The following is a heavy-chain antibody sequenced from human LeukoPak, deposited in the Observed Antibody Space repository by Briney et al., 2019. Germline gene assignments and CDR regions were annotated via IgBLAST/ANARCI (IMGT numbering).Heavy chain of an antibody. CDR2: IYNSGST. CDR3: ARDKGPYWYFDL. CDR1: DGSITSYY. Sequence: SETLSLTCTVSDGSITSYYWNWIRQPPGKGLEWIGNIYNSGSTDYNPSLKSRVTISVNTSKNQISLKLNSVTAADTVVYYCARDKGPYWYFDLWGRGTLVTVSS. V-gene: IGHV4-59*01. J-gene: IGHJ2*01.